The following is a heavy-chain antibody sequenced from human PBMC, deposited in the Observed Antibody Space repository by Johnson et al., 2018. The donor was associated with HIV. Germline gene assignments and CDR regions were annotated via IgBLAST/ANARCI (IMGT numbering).Heavy chain of an antibody. CDR2: MNADGKTT. Sequence: VQLVESGGGLVQPGGSLRLSCAASGFTFINYWMHWVRQAPGKGLVWVSRMNADGKTTTYADSVKGRFTISRDNVKNTLYLQMNSLRAEDTAVYYCARDGSNFGAFDIWGQGTMVTVSS. V-gene: IGHV3-74*01. J-gene: IGHJ3*02. CDR1: GFTFINYW. D-gene: IGHD1-1*01. CDR3: ARDGSNFGAFDI.